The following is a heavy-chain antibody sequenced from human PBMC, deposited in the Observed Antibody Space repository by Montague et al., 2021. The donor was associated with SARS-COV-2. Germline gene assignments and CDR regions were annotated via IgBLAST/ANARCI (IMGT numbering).Heavy chain of an antibody. V-gene: IGHV4-59*01. CDR3: ARRGVVVIPAVVEYYYGMDV. CDR1: GGSISSYY. CDR2: INYSGSA. J-gene: IGHJ6*02. D-gene: IGHD2-2*01. Sequence: SETLSLTCAVSGGSISSYYWNWIRQSPGKGLEWIGYINYSGSANYNPSLKSRVTISVDTSKSQLSLNLSSVTAADTAVYYCARRGVVVIPAVVEYYYGMDVWGQGTIVTVSS.